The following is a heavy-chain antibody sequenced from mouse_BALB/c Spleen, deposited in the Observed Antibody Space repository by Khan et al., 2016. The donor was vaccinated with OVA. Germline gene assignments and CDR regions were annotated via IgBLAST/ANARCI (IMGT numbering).Heavy chain of an antibody. CDR1: GYRFTSYI. Sequence: VQLKESGPELVKPGTSVKMSCKASGYRFTSYIIHWVKQRPGQGLEWIGYINPYNGATTYNEKFKGKATPTSDKSSNTAYMELSSLNSEDSAVYYCARGNWQSYYFDYWGQGTTLKVSS. V-gene: IGHV1S136*01. D-gene: IGHD4-1*01. CDR2: INPYNGAT. CDR3: ARGNWQSYYFDY. J-gene: IGHJ2*01.